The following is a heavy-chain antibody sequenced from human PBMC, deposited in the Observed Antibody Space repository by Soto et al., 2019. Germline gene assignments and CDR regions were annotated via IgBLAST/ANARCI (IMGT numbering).Heavy chain of an antibody. J-gene: IGHJ3*02. Sequence: GGSLRLSCAASGFTISRHTMHWVRQAPGKGLEYVSAINSNGGSTYYANSVKGRFTISRDNSKNTLYLQMGSLRAEDMAVYYCARNTGYDILTGYYEVAFDIWGQGTXVTV. CDR2: INSNGGST. CDR1: GFTISRHT. D-gene: IGHD3-9*01. V-gene: IGHV3-64*01. CDR3: ARNTGYDILTGYYEVAFDI.